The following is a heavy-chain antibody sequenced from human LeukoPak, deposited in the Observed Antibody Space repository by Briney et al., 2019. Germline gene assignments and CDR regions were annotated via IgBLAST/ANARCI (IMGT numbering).Heavy chain of an antibody. Sequence: PSETLSLTCAVYGGSFSGYYWSWIRQPPGKGLEWIGEINHSGSTNYNPSLKSRVTISVDTSKNQFSLKLSSVTAADTAVYYCARRRAPYCSGGSCYTGPFDYWGQGTLVTVSS. D-gene: IGHD2-15*01. CDR1: GGSFSGYY. CDR2: INHSGST. V-gene: IGHV4-34*01. CDR3: ARRRAPYCSGGSCYTGPFDY. J-gene: IGHJ4*02.